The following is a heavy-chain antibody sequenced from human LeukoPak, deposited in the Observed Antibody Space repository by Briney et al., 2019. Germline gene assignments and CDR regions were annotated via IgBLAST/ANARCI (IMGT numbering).Heavy chain of an antibody. J-gene: IGHJ4*02. CDR2: IYHSGST. CDR3: ARVNRAVAAALDY. D-gene: IGHD6-13*01. CDR1: GGSIYTYY. Sequence: PSETLSLTCSVSGGSIYTYYWSWIRQSPGRGLEWIGYIYHSGSTNYNPSLESRVTISVDTSKNQFSLKLSSVTAADTAVYYCARVNRAVAAALDYWGQGTLVTVSS. V-gene: IGHV4-59*01.